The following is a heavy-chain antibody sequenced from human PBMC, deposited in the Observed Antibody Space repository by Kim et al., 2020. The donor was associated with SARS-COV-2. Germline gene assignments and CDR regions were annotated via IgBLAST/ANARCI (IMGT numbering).Heavy chain of an antibody. Sequence: GGSLRLSCAASGFTVSSNYMSWVRQAPGKGLEWVSVIYSGGSTYYADSVKGRFTISRDNSKNTLDLQMNSLRAEDTAVSYCASDYEPYCSSTSCYYYYYMDVWGKGTTVTVSS. CDR1: GFTVSSNY. V-gene: IGHV3-66*01. CDR3: ASDYEPYCSSTSCYYYYYMDV. CDR2: IYSGGST. D-gene: IGHD2-2*01. J-gene: IGHJ6*03.